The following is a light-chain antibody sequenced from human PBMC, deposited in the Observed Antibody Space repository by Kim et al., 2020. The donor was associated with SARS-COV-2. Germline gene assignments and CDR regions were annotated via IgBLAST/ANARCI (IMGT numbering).Light chain of an antibody. J-gene: IGKJ5*01. CDR3: QQYSDSPPGIT. Sequence: GYRATLSCRASQSVSSSYFAWYRQKPGQAPRLLIYGTSTRAAGIPDRFTGSGSGTDFALTINRLEPEDFAVYYCQQYSDSPPGITFGKGTRLEIK. V-gene: IGKV3-20*01. CDR1: QSVSSSY. CDR2: GTS.